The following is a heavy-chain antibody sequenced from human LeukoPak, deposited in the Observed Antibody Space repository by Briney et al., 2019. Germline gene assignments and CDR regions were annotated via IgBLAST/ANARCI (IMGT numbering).Heavy chain of an antibody. V-gene: IGHV3-64*01. J-gene: IGHJ5*02. Sequence: AGSLRLSCAASGFTVSSYAMHWVRQAPGKGLEYVSAISSNGGSTYYANSVRGRFTISRDNSKNTLYLQMGSLRAEDMAVYYCAREVTMVRGVMEGRWFDPWGQGTLVTVSS. CDR1: GFTVSSYA. CDR3: AREVTMVRGVMEGRWFDP. CDR2: ISSNGGST. D-gene: IGHD3-10*01.